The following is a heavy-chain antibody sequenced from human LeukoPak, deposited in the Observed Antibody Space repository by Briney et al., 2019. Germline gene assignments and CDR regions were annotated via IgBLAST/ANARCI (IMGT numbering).Heavy chain of an antibody. CDR1: GFTFSSYA. V-gene: IGHV3-23*01. CDR2: ISGSGGST. Sequence: GGSLRLSCAASGFTFSSYAMSWVRQAPGKGLEWVSAISGSGGSTYYADSVKGRFTISRDNSKNTLYLQMNSLRAEDTAVYYCAKDNGVVVVASNYFDYWGRGTLVTVSS. J-gene: IGHJ4*02. CDR3: AKDNGVVVVASNYFDY. D-gene: IGHD2-15*01.